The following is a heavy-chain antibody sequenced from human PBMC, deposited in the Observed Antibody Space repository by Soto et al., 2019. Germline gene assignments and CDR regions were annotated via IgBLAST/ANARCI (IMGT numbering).Heavy chain of an antibody. D-gene: IGHD3-10*01. CDR1: GSSISTTSYY. CDR2: IYYSGST. V-gene: IGHV4-39*01. J-gene: IGHJ5*02. Sequence: SETLSLTCTVSGSSISTTSYYWGWIRPPPGKGLEWIGSIYYSGSTYYNPSFKSRVTISVDTSKNQFSLKLSSVTAADTAVYYCARARRVRGGGNWFDPWGQGTLVTVSS. CDR3: ARARRVRGGGNWFDP.